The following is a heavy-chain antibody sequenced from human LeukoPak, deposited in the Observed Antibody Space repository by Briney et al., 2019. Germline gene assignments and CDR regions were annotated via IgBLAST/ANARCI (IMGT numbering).Heavy chain of an antibody. V-gene: IGHV7-4-1*02. CDR2: INTNTGNP. CDR3: ARDLDSYGPDY. Sequence: ASVKVSCKASGYTFTGYYMHWVRQAPGQGLEWMGWINTNTGNPTYAQGFTGRFVFSLDTSVSTAYLQISSLKAEDTAVYYCARDLDSYGPDYWGQGTLVTVSS. J-gene: IGHJ4*02. CDR1: GYTFTGYY. D-gene: IGHD5-18*01.